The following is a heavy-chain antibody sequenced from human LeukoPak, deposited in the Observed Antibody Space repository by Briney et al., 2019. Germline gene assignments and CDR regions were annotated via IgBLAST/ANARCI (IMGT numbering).Heavy chain of an antibody. CDR1: GGSISSYY. CDR2: MYHSGST. D-gene: IGHD6-19*01. J-gene: IGHJ4*02. CDR3: ARDLWAGSGGWGYFDY. V-gene: IGHV4-59*01. Sequence: SETLSLTCTVSGGSISSYYWSWIRQPPGKGLEWVGYMYHSGSTTYNPSLKSRVTISVDTSKNQFSLKLSSVTAADTAVYYCARDLWAGSGGWGYFDYWGQGTLVTVSS.